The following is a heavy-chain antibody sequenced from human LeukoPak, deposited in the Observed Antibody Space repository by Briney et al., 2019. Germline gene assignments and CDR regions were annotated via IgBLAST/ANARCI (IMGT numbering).Heavy chain of an antibody. CDR2: INPSGGST. CDR3: ARAFLVDYGDPLDY. Sequence: ASVKVSCKASGYTFTSYYMHWVLQAPGQGLECMGIINPSGGSTSYAQKFQGGVTMTRDTSTSTVYMELSSLRSEDTAVYYCARAFLVDYGDPLDYWGQGTMVTVSS. CDR1: GYTFTSYY. V-gene: IGHV1-46*01. D-gene: IGHD4-17*01. J-gene: IGHJ4*02.